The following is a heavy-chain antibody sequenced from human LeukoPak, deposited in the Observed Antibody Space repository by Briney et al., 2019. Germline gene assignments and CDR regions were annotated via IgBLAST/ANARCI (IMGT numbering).Heavy chain of an antibody. CDR2: ISGSGGST. J-gene: IGHJ3*02. V-gene: IGHV3-23*01. Sequence: GGSLRLSCAASGFTFSIYAMSWVRQAPGKGLEWVSAISGSGGSTYYADSVKGRFTISRDNSKNTLYLQMNSLRAEDTAVYYCAKDLGVCGYTYDAFDIWGQGTMVTVSS. CDR1: GFTFSIYA. D-gene: IGHD3-16*02. CDR3: AKDLGVCGYTYDAFDI.